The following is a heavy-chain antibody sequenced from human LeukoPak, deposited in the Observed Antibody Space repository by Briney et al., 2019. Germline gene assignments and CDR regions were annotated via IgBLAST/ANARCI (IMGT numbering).Heavy chain of an antibody. V-gene: IGHV1-18*01. J-gene: IGHJ4*02. Sequence: VKVSCKASGYTFTSYGISWVRQAPGQGLEWMGWISAYNGSTNYAQKLQGRVTTTTDTSTSTAYMELRSLRSDDTAVYYCAMLPGNSYGYNHDYWGQGTLVTVSS. D-gene: IGHD5-18*01. CDR2: ISAYNGST. CDR1: GYTFTSYG. CDR3: AMLPGNSYGYNHDY.